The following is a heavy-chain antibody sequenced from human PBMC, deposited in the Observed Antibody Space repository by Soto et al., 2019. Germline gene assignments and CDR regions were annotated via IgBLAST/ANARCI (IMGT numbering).Heavy chain of an antibody. CDR1: GGSISSGSYH. Sequence: QVQLQESGPGLVKPSQTLSLTCTVSGGSISSGSYHWNWIRQHPGKGLEYIGYIYYSGSTYCKPSLKSRVTMSVDTSKNRFFMKLSFVTAADTAIYYCARGDGRTFDFWGQGTMVTVSS. CDR2: IYYSGST. D-gene: IGHD2-2*01. V-gene: IGHV4-31*03. J-gene: IGHJ3*01. CDR3: ARGDGRTFDF.